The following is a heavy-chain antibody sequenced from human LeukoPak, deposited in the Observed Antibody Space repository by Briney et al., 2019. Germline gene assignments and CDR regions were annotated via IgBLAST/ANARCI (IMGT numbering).Heavy chain of an antibody. J-gene: IGHJ4*02. CDR2: ISSSGSTI. D-gene: IGHD6-13*01. CDR3: ARDLQQLVPDFDY. CDR1: GFTFSDYY. V-gene: IGHV3-11*04. Sequence: GGSLRLSCAASGFTFSDYYMSWIRQAPGKGLEWVSYISSSGSTIYYADSVKGRFTISRDNAKNSLYLQMNSLRAEDTAVYYCARDLQQLVPDFDYWGQGTLVTVSS.